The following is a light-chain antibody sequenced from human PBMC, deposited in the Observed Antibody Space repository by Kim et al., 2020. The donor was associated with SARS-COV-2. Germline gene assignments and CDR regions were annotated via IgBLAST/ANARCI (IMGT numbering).Light chain of an antibody. V-gene: IGKV1-17*01. CDR3: LQHSTYPIT. Sequence: ASVGDRVTIPCRASQDIRNDLGWYQHNPGRAPKRLIYGASSLQSGVPSRFSGSGSGTEFTLTISSVQPEDFATYFCLQHSTYPITFGQGTRLEIK. CDR1: QDIRND. J-gene: IGKJ5*01. CDR2: GAS.